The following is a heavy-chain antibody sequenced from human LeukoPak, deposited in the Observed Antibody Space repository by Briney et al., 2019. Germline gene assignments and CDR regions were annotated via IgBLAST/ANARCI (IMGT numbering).Heavy chain of an antibody. Sequence: GGSLRLSCAASGFTFSSYSMNWVRQAPGKGLEWVSSISSSSSYIYYADSVKGRFTISRDNSKNTLYLQMNSLRAEDTAVYYCAKDSRTYGDYPNYYYGMDVWGQGTTVTVSS. CDR3: AKDSRTYGDYPNYYYGMDV. J-gene: IGHJ6*02. CDR2: ISSSSSYI. CDR1: GFTFSSYS. V-gene: IGHV3-21*01. D-gene: IGHD4-17*01.